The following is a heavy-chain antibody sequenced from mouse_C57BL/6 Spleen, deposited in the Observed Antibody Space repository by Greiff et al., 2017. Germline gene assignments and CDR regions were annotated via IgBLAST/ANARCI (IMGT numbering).Heavy chain of an antibody. CDR3: ATERGGYAMDY. CDR1: GYTFTSYW. J-gene: IGHJ4*01. V-gene: IGHV1-52*01. CDR2: IDPSDSET. Sequence: QVQLQQPGAELVRPGSSVKLSCKASGYTFTSYWMHWVKQRPIQGIERIGNIDPSDSETHYNEKFKDKATLTVDKSSSTAYMQLSSLTSEDSAVYYCATERGGYAMDYWGQGTSVTVSS.